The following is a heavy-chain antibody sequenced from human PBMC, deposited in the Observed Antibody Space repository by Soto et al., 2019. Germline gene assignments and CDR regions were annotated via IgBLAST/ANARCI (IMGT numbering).Heavy chain of an antibody. V-gene: IGHV4-39*01. Sequence: PSETLSLTCTVSGGSISSSSYYWGWIRQPPGKGLEWIGSIYYSGSTYYNPSLKSRVTISVDTSKNQFSLKLSSVTAADTAVYYCARPLRYFDWLSGWFDPWGQGTLVTVSS. CDR3: ARPLRYFDWLSGWFDP. D-gene: IGHD3-9*01. CDR2: IYYSGST. J-gene: IGHJ5*02. CDR1: GGSISSSSYY.